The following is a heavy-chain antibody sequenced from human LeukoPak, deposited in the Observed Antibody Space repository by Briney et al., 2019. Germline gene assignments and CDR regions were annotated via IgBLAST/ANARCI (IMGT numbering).Heavy chain of an antibody. D-gene: IGHD3-22*01. V-gene: IGHV1-69*06. CDR2: IIPIFGTA. J-gene: IGHJ4*02. Sequence: SVKVSCKASGGTFSSYAISWVRQAPGQGLEWMGGIIPIFGTANYAQKFQGRVTMTEDTSTDTAYMELSSLRSEDTAVYYCAPYYYDSSGYYYFDYWGQGTLVTVSS. CDR1: GGTFSSYA. CDR3: APYYYDSSGYYYFDY.